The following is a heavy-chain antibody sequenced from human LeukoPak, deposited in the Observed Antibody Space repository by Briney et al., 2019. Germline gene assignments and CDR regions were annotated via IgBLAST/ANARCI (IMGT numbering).Heavy chain of an antibody. Sequence: PGGSLRLSCAASGFTFSSYWMHWVRQAPGKGLVWVSRINSDGSSTSYADSVKGRFTISRDNAKNTLYLQMNSLRAEDMALYYCAKDRSYDFWSGYYDYWGQGTLVTVSS. CDR3: AKDRSYDFWSGYYDY. CDR1: GFTFSSYW. V-gene: IGHV3-74*01. CDR2: INSDGSST. D-gene: IGHD3-3*01. J-gene: IGHJ4*02.